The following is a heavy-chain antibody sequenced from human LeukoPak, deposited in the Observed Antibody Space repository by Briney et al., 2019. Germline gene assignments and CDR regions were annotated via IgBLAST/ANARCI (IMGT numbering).Heavy chain of an antibody. Sequence: PGVPLRLSCAASGFTFMYHWMHWLRHTSGKGLLWVSRISSDGSSTTYADSVKGRFTISRDNAKNTLYLQMNNLRAEDTAMYYCARDQRVTGRPDIDYWGQGTLVIVSS. CDR1: GFTFMYHW. D-gene: IGHD6-6*01. CDR3: ARDQRVTGRPDIDY. J-gene: IGHJ4*02. V-gene: IGHV3-74*03. CDR2: ISSDGSST.